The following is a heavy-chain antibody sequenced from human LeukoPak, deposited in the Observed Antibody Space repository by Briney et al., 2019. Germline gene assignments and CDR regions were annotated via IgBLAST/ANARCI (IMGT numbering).Heavy chain of an antibody. CDR3: ARDGIAAAGRGYYYYYMDV. V-gene: IGHV1-69*13. J-gene: IGHJ6*03. CDR2: IIPIFGTA. CDR1: GGTFSSYA. D-gene: IGHD6-13*01. Sequence: GASAKVSCKASGGTFSSYAISWVRQAPGQGLEWMGGIIPIFGTANYAQKFQGRVTITADESTSTAYMELSSLRSEDTAVYYCARDGIAAAGRGYYYYYMDVWGKGTTVTISS.